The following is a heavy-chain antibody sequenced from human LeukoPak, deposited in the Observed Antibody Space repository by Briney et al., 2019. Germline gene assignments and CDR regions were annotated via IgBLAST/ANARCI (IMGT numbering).Heavy chain of an antibody. Sequence: GGSLRLSCAASGFTVSSNYMSWVRQAPGKGLEWVSVIYSGGSTYYADSVKGRFTISRDNSKNTLYLQMNSLRAEDTAVYYCARGPPSRPDGSGSYSDYWGQGTLVTVSS. CDR2: IYSGGST. CDR1: GFTVSSNY. CDR3: ARGPPSRPDGSGSYSDY. V-gene: IGHV3-53*01. J-gene: IGHJ4*02. D-gene: IGHD3-10*01.